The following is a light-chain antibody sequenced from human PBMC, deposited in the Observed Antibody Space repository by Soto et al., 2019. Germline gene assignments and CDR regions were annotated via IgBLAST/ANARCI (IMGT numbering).Light chain of an antibody. CDR3: SSYAGSNNLM. CDR1: SSDVGAYNY. CDR2: EVT. Sequence: QSALTQPPSASGSPGQSVTISCTGTSSDVGAYNYVSWYQQHPGKAPKLMIYEVTKRPSGVPDRFSGSKSGNTASLTVSVLQAEDEADYFCSSYAGSNNLMFGGGTKVTVL. V-gene: IGLV2-8*01. J-gene: IGLJ3*02.